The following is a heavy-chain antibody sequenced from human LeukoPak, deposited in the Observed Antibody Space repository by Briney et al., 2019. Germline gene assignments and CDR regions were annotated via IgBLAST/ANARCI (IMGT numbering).Heavy chain of an antibody. CDR2: ISSSGSTI. Sequence: GGSLRLSCAASGFTFSDYYMSWIRQAPGKGLEWVSYISSSGSTIYYADSVKGRFTISRDNAKNSLYLQMNSLRAEDTAVYYCARDLDGSNYYDSSGPAIAWGQGTLVTVSS. D-gene: IGHD3-22*01. V-gene: IGHV3-11*04. CDR3: ARDLDGSNYYDSSGPAIA. J-gene: IGHJ5*02. CDR1: GFTFSDYY.